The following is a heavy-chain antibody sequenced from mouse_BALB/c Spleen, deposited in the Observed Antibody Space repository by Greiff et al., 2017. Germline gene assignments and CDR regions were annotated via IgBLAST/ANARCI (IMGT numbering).Heavy chain of an antibody. V-gene: IGHV8-8*01. J-gene: IGHJ1*01. CDR3: ARIGFWYFDV. CDR1: GFSLSTSGMS. CDR2: IWWNDDK. Sequence: QVTLKVSGPGILQPSQTLSLTCSFSGFSLSTSGMSVGWIRQPSGKGLEWLAHIWWNDDKYYNPALKSRLTISKDTSNNQVFLKIASVVTADTATYYCARIGFWYFDVWGAGTTVTVSS.